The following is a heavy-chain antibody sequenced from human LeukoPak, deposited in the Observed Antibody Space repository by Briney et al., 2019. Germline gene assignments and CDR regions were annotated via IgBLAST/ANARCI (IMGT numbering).Heavy chain of an antibody. CDR1: GGSISSSSYY. V-gene: IGHV4-39*07. Sequence: SETLSLTCTVSGGSISSSSYYWGWIRQPPGKGLEWIGSIYYSGSTYYNPSLKSRVTISVDTSKNQFSLKLSSVTAADTAVYYCARGLWFGEGYYYYMDVWGKGTTVTVSS. D-gene: IGHD3-10*01. J-gene: IGHJ6*03. CDR2: IYYSGST. CDR3: ARGLWFGEGYYYYMDV.